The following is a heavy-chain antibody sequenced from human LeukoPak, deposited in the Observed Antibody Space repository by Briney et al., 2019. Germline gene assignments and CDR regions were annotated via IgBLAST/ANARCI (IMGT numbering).Heavy chain of an antibody. V-gene: IGHV3-30*18. CDR1: GFTFSSYG. CDR3: AKDLGNDWYYDTFDY. CDR2: ISHDGSNK. Sequence: PGGSLRLSCAASGFTFSSYGIHWVRQAPAKGLEGVAVISHDGSNKYYADSVKGRFTISRDNSKNTLYLQMNSLRAEDTAVYYCAKDLGNDWYYDTFDYWGQGTLVTVSS. J-gene: IGHJ4*02. D-gene: IGHD6-19*01.